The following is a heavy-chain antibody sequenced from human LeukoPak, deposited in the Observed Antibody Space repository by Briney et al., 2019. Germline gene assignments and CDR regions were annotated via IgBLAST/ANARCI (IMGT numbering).Heavy chain of an antibody. D-gene: IGHD2-8*02. V-gene: IGHV3-21*01. J-gene: IGHJ5*02. CDR2: ISSSSSYI. CDR1: GFTFSSYS. Sequence: PGGSLRLSCAASGFTFSSYSMNWVRQAPGKGLEWVSSISSSSSYIYYADSVKGRFTISRDNAENSLYLQMNSLRAEDTAVYYCARSLPWSSTGFDPWGQGTLVTVSS. CDR3: ARSLPWSSTGFDP.